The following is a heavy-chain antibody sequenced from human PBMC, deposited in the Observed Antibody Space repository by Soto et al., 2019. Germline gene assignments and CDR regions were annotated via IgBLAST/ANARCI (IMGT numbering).Heavy chain of an antibody. D-gene: IGHD6-19*01. V-gene: IGHV1-69*01. CDR1: GGTFSSYA. CDR2: IIPIFGTA. J-gene: IGHJ4*02. Sequence: QVQLVQSGAEVKKPGSSVKVSCKASGGTFSSYAISWVRQAPGQGLEWMGGIIPIFGTANYAQKFQGRVTITADESTSTAYMELSSLRSEDTVVYYCAAPGIAVAGKGGSFDYWGQGTLVTVSS. CDR3: AAPGIAVAGKGGSFDY.